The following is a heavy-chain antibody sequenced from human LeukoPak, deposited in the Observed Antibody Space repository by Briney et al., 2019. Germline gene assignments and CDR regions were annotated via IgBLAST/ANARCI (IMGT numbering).Heavy chain of an antibody. Sequence: GGSLRLSCEASGFTFSGYSMVWVRQAPGKGLEWVSEINRGGHNTYYTDSVKGRFTTSRDNSKNTLFLQMTSLRTEDTAIYYCAIGIDGAFNSWGQGTLVTVSS. CDR2: INRGGHNT. CDR3: AIGIDGAFNS. V-gene: IGHV3-23*01. CDR1: GFTFSGYS. J-gene: IGHJ4*02. D-gene: IGHD3-16*01.